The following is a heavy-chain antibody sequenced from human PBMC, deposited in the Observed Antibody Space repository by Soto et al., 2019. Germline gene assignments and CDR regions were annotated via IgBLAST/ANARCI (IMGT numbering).Heavy chain of an antibody. V-gene: IGHV3-23*01. Sequence: EVQLLESGGNLIQPGGSLRLSCAASGFTFRNYAMSWVRQAPGAGPEWVSGISGSGGRTYYADSVKGRFTISRDNSNNALFLQMNSLIAEDTALYYCAKDPNGDYVGAFDIWGRGTMVTVSS. CDR2: ISGSGGRT. CDR1: GFTFRNYA. CDR3: AKDPNGDYVGAFDI. J-gene: IGHJ3*02. D-gene: IGHD4-17*01.